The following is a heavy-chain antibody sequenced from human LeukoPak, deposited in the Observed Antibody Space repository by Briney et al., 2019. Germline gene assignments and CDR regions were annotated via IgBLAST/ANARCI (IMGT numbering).Heavy chain of an antibody. CDR1: GDSISTNSYF. CDR3: ARSYYYDYRQIDY. CDR2: IYYSGST. V-gene: IGHV4-39*01. D-gene: IGHD3-22*01. J-gene: IGHJ4*02. Sequence: SETLSLTCTVSGDSISTNSYFWGWICQPPGKGLEWLGSIYYSGSTYYNPSLKSRVTISVDTSKNQFSLNLYSVTAADTAVFYCARSYYYDYRQIDYWGQGTLVTVSS.